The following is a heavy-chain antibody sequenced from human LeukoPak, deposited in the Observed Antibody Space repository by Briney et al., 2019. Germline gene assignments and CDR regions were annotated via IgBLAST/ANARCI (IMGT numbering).Heavy chain of an antibody. CDR1: GFTFSSYA. CDR2: ISGSGGNT. Sequence: GSLRLSCAASGFTFSSYAMSWVRQAPGKGLEWVSAISGSGGNTHYADSVKGRFTISRDNSKNTLYLQMNSLRAEDTAVYYCAKGNFDSSGYYSNYFNYWGQGTLVTVSS. CDR3: AKGNFDSSGYYSNYFNY. J-gene: IGHJ4*02. D-gene: IGHD3-22*01. V-gene: IGHV3-23*01.